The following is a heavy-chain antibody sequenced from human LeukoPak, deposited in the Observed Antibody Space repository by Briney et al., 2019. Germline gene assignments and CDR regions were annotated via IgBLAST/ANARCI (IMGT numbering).Heavy chain of an antibody. CDR1: GYTFTGYY. Sequence: VASVKVSCKASGYTFTGYYMHWVRQAPGQGLEWMGWINPNSGGTNYAQKFQGRVTMTRDTSISTAYMELSRLRSDDTAVYYCARDRRYYYDSSGYLDYWGQGTLVTVSS. J-gene: IGHJ4*02. D-gene: IGHD3-22*01. V-gene: IGHV1-2*02. CDR2: INPNSGGT. CDR3: ARDRRYYYDSSGYLDY.